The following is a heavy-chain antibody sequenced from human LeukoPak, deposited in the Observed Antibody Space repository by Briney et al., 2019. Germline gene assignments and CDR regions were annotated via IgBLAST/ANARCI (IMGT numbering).Heavy chain of an antibody. CDR2: IYYSGST. V-gene: IGHV4-59*08. Sequence: SETLSLTCTVSGGSINSYYWSWIRQPPGEGLEWIGYIYYSGSTNYNPSLKSRVTISVDTSKNQFSLKLSSVTAADTAVYYCARPYSGSYGPYAFDIWGQGTMVTVSS. J-gene: IGHJ3*02. D-gene: IGHD1-26*01. CDR1: GGSINSYY. CDR3: ARPYSGSYGPYAFDI.